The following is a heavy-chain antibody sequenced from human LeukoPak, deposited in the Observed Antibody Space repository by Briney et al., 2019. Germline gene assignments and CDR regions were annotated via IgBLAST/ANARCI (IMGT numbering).Heavy chain of an antibody. J-gene: IGHJ3*02. CDR3: ARGGYCGGDCYEAFDI. V-gene: IGHV3-7*01. CDR2: IKQDGSDK. D-gene: IGHD2-21*01. CDR1: GFTFGTYW. Sequence: GGSLRLSCAASGFTFGTYWMTWVRQAPGKGLEWVANIKQDGSDKYYADSVKGRFTISRDNAKNSLYLQMNSLRAEDTAVYYCARGGYCGGDCYEAFDIWGQGTMVTVSS.